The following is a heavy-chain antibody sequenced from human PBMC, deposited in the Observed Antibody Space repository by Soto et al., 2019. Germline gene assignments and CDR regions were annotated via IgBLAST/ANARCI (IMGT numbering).Heavy chain of an antibody. D-gene: IGHD2-8*01. CDR2: IYPGDSDT. V-gene: IGHV5-51*01. CDR3: XRQDCTNGVCRYYGMDV. CDR1: GYSFTIYW. J-gene: IGHJ6*02. Sequence: PGESLKISCKGSGYSFTIYWIGWVRQMPGKGLEWMGIIYPGDSDTRYSPSFQGQVTISADKSISTAYLQWSSLKASDTAMYYCXRQDCTNGVCRYYGMDVWGQGTTVTVSS.